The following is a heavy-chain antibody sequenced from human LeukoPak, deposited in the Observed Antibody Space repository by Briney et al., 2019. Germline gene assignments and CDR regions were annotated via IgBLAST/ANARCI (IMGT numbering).Heavy chain of an antibody. CDR3: ARDPDYGGNRGY. D-gene: IGHD4-23*01. J-gene: IGHJ4*02. V-gene: IGHV3-7*01. Sequence: GGALRLSCAASGVVISDHWMSWVRQAPGKGLEWVANIKEDGSEKNYVDSVKGRFTISRDNAKNSLYLQMNSLRAEDTAVYYCARDPDYGGNRGYWGQGTLVTVSS. CDR2: IKEDGSEK. CDR1: GVVISDHW.